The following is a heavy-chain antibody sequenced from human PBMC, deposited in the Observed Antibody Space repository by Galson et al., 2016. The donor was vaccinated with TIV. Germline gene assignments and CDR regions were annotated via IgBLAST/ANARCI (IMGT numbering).Heavy chain of an antibody. Sequence: SVKVSCKASGATFNKYAISWVRQAPGQGLEWMGGIIPIFGTANYVQKFQGRVTITADEFPSAAYMELNSLRSEDTAVYYCARGSGDTYYYYFGMDVWGQGTTVTVSS. CDR2: IIPIFGTA. CDR3: ARGSGDTYYYYFGMDV. CDR1: GATFNKYA. V-gene: IGHV1-69*13. D-gene: IGHD4-17*01. J-gene: IGHJ6*02.